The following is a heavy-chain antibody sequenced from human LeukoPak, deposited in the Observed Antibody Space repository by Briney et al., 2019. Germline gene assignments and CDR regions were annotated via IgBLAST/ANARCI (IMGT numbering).Heavy chain of an antibody. CDR1: GGSISSGGYY. CDR2: IYYSGSI. Sequence: SETLSLTCTVSGGSISSGGYYWSWIRQHPGKGLEWIGYIYYSGSIYYNPSLKSRVTISVNTSKNQFSLKLSSVTAADTAVYYCARSILYYDSSGYYYGWFDPWGQGTLVTVSS. D-gene: IGHD3-22*01. V-gene: IGHV4-31*03. CDR3: ARSILYYDSSGYYYGWFDP. J-gene: IGHJ5*02.